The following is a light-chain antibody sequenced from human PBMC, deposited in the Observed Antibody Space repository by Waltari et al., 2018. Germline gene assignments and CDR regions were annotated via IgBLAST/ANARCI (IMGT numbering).Light chain of an antibody. Sequence: DIQMTQSPFSLSASVGDSVTSTCRASQSVRPYLNWYQQKPGTAPKLLIYAASSLHSGVPSRFSGFGSGSGTDFTLTITSLQPEDFATYYCLQIYRTPYTFGQGTKLEIK. CDR2: AAS. CDR3: LQIYRTPYT. J-gene: IGKJ2*01. CDR1: QSVRPY. V-gene: IGKV1-39*01.